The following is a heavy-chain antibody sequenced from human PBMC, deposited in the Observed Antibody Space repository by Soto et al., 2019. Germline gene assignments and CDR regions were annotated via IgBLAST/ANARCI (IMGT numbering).Heavy chain of an antibody. CDR1: GGTFSSYA. Sequence: QVQLVQSGAEVKKPGSSVKVSCKASGGTFSSYAISWVRQAPGQGLEWMGGIIPIFGTANYAQKFQGRVTITADESTSTAYLELSSLRSEDTAVYYCARRRGGRGGGYPRWSYYYGMDVWGQGTTVTVSS. CDR3: ARRRGGRGGGYPRWSYYYGMDV. V-gene: IGHV1-69*01. CDR2: IIPIFGTA. D-gene: IGHD3-16*01. J-gene: IGHJ6*02.